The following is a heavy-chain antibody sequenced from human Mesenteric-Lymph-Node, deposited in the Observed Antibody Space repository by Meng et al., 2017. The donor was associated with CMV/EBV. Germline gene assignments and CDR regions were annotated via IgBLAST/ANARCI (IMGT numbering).Heavy chain of an antibody. V-gene: IGHV4-39*01. J-gene: IGHJ4*02. CDR2: VHHSGST. Sequence: QLEGLEAGPVLVRASGTLSLSCIVSGHSLSNSTYYWPWIRQPPGKGLEWIGSVHHSGSTYYNPFLKGRLTISVDTSANLFSLRLTTVTAADTATYYCARRGNYDSDYSEYWGQGTLVTVSS. CDR1: GHSLSNSTYY. CDR3: ARRGNYDSDYSEY. D-gene: IGHD3-22*01.